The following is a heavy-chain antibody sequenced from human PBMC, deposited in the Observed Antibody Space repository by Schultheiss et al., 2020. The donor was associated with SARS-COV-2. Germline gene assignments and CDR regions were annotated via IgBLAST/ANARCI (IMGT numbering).Heavy chain of an antibody. CDR2: INHSGST. CDR1: GFTFSSYA. Sequence: LRLSCAASGFTFSSYAMSWVRQAPGKGLEWIGEINHSGSTNYNPSLKSRVTISVDTSTNQLFLSLSSVTAADTAVYYCARNRDQGFDSWGQGTLVTVSS. V-gene: IGHV4-34*09. J-gene: IGHJ4*02. CDR3: ARNRDQGFDS.